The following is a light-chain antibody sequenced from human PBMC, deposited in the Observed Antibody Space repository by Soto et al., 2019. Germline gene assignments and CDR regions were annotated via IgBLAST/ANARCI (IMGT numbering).Light chain of an antibody. J-gene: IGLJ1*01. CDR3: GSHGGNIILYV. Sequence: QSALTQPPSASGSLGQSVTISCTGTSSDVGNSKYFSWYQQHPGKPPTLMIYEVSKRPSGVPDRFSGSKFGNTASLTVSGLQAEDEADYYCGSHGGNIILYVFGTGTKVTVL. V-gene: IGLV2-8*01. CDR2: EVS. CDR1: SSDVGNSKY.